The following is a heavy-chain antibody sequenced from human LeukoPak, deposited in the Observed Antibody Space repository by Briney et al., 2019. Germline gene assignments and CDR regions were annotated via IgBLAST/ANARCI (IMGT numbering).Heavy chain of an antibody. CDR1: GGTFSSYT. Sequence: SVKVSCKASGGTFSSYTISWVRRAPGQGLEWMGRITPILGIANYAQKFQGRVTITADKSTSTAYMELSSLRSEDTAVYYCARDHEEGPNYYYYGMDVWGQGTTVTVSS. CDR2: ITPILGIA. CDR3: ARDHEEGPNYYYYGMDV. V-gene: IGHV1-69*04. J-gene: IGHJ6*02.